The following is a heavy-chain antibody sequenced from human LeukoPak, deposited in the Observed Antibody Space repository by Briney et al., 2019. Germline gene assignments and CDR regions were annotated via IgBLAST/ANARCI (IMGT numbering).Heavy chain of an antibody. CDR1: GFTFSSNY. CDR2: IYSGGST. CDR3: ARDRIELGGGTFDI. J-gene: IGHJ3*02. D-gene: IGHD1-7*01. Sequence: GGSLRLSCAASGFTFSSNYMSWVRQAPGKGLEWVSVIYSGGSTYYADSVEGRFTISRDNSKNTLYLQMNSLRAEDTAVYYCARDRIELGGGTFDIWGQGTMVTVSS. V-gene: IGHV3-53*01.